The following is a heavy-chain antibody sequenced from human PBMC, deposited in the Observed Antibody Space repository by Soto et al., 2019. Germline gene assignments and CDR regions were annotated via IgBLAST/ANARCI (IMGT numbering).Heavy chain of an antibody. D-gene: IGHD3-10*01. Sequence: EVQLVESGGGLVQPGGSLRLSCAASGFTFSASWMHWVRQAPGKGLIWVSRINGDGSGTSYADFVKSRFTISRDNAKSKLLVQMHGLRAEDTAVYYCPRRIFSSGTASDYGGQVTLVTVYS. V-gene: IGHV3-74*01. CDR1: GFTFSASW. J-gene: IGHJ4*02. CDR2: INGDGSGT. CDR3: PRRIFSSGTASDY.